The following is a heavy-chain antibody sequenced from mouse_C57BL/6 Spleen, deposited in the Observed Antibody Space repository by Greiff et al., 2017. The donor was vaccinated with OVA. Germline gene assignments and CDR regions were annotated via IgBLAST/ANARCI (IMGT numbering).Heavy chain of an antibody. D-gene: IGHD2-5*01. CDR3: ARRNSYSNLYYYAMDY. CDR1: GYTFTSYW. CDR2: IDPSDSYT. Sequence: QVQLQQPGAELVMPGASVKLSCKASGYTFTSYWMHWVKQRPGQGLEWIGEIDPSDSYTNYNQKFKSKSTLTVDKSSSTAYMQLSSLTSEDSAVYYCARRNSYSNLYYYAMDYWGQGTSVTVSS. J-gene: IGHJ4*01. V-gene: IGHV1-69*01.